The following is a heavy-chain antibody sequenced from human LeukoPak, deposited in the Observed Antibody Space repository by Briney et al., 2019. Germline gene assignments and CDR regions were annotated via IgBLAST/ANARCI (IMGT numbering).Heavy chain of an antibody. CDR3: ARDDWRRLDY. D-gene: IGHD2-21*01. CDR1: GFTFSDHW. Sequence: GGSLRLSSAASGFTFSDHWMHWVRQAPGKGLEWVAIMNHDGNEKAYVDSVKGRFTISRDNAKNSLYLQMISLRAEDTAVYYCARDDWRRLDYRGQGTQVTVSS. J-gene: IGHJ4*02. CDR2: MNHDGNEK. V-gene: IGHV3-7*03.